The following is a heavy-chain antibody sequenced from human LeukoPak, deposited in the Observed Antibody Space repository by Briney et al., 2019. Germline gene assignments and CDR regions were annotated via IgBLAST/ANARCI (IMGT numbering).Heavy chain of an antibody. J-gene: IGHJ4*02. CDR1: GGSISSYY. CDR3: AIDGGYCSSTSCYSAFDY. V-gene: IGHV4-4*07. D-gene: IGHD2-2*01. CDR2: IYTSGST. Sequence: PSETLSLTCTVSGGSISSYYWSWIRQPAGKGLEWIGRIYTSGSTNYNPSLKSRVTMSVDTSKNQFSLKLSSVTAADTAVYYCAIDGGYCSSTSCYSAFDYWGQGTLVTVSS.